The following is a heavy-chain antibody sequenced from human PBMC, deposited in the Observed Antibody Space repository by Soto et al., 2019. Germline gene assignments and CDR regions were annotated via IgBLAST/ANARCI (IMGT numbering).Heavy chain of an antibody. V-gene: IGHV1-69*01. D-gene: IGHD2-15*01. Sequence: QVQLVQSGAEVQKPGSSVKVSCKASGGTFSSYAISWVRQAPGQGLEWMGGIIPIFGTANYAQKFQGRVTITADESTSTAYMELSSLRSEDTAVYYCARNGVVVVVAGTGYYYGMDVWGQGTTVTVSS. J-gene: IGHJ6*02. CDR3: ARNGVVVVVAGTGYYYGMDV. CDR1: GGTFSSYA. CDR2: IIPIFGTA.